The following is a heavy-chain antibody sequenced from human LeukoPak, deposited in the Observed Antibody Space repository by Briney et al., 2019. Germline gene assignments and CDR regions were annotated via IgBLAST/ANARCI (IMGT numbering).Heavy chain of an antibody. Sequence: PSETLSLTCTVSGGSISSSSYYWGWIRQPPGKGLEWIGSIYYSGSTYYNPSLKSRVTISVDTSKNQFSLKLSSVTAADTAVYYCARRPGGGDYVDYYMDVWGKGTTVTISS. V-gene: IGHV4-39*01. CDR1: GGSISSSSYY. CDR2: IYYSGST. CDR3: ARRPGGGDYVDYYMDV. D-gene: IGHD4-17*01. J-gene: IGHJ6*03.